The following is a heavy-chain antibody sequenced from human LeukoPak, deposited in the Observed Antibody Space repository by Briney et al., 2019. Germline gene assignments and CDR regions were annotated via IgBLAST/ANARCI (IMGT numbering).Heavy chain of an antibody. CDR1: GFTFSRYW. V-gene: IGHV3-7*01. Sequence: GGSLRLSCAASGFTFSRYWMSWVRQAPGKGLEWVANIKQDGSEKYYVDSVKGRFTISRDNAKISLYLQMNSLRAEDTAIYYCARSAGSSGWYEGYNFDYWGQGTLVTVSS. D-gene: IGHD6-13*01. CDR2: IKQDGSEK. J-gene: IGHJ4*02. CDR3: ARSAGSSGWYEGYNFDY.